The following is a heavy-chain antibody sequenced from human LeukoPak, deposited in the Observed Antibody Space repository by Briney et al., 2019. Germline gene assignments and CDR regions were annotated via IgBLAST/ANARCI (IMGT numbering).Heavy chain of an antibody. CDR2: ISSSSSTI. CDR3: ARDARDGYNRNFDY. J-gene: IGHJ4*02. V-gene: IGHV3-48*01. D-gene: IGHD5-24*01. Sequence: PGGSLRLSCAASGFTFSSYSMNWVRQAPGKGLEWVSYISSSSSTIYYADSVKGRFTISRDNAKNSLYLQMNSLRAEDTAVYYCARDARDGYNRNFDYWGQGTLVTVSS. CDR1: GFTFSSYS.